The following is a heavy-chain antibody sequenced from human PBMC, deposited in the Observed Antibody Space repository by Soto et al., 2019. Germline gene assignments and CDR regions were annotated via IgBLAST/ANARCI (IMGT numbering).Heavy chain of an antibody. CDR3: ARDPPPPDY. CDR1: VYTFAPYS. J-gene: IGHJ4*02. V-gene: IGHV1-18*01. Sequence: QVQLVQSGAEVKKPGASVKDSCKASVYTFAPYSTSWMRQAPGQGLEWMGWISAYNGNTNYAQKLQGRVTMTTATSTSTAYMELRSLRSDDTAVYDCARDPPPPDYWGQGNLVTVSS. CDR2: ISAYNGNT.